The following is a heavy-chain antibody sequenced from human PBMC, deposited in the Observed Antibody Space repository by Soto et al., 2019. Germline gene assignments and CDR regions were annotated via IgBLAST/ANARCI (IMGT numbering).Heavy chain of an antibody. V-gene: IGHV3-33*01. Sequence: QVQLVESGGGVVQPGESLRLSCAASGFGVSNYGMHWVRQAPGKGQEWVAVIWKDENNKYYRDSVKGRFTISSDNSKITVELQMSSLRGEDTAVYYCARGEAWTDDAFDIWGQGTIVTVSS. D-gene: IGHD1-26*01. CDR1: GFGVSNYG. CDR2: IWKDENNK. CDR3: ARGEAWTDDAFDI. J-gene: IGHJ3*02.